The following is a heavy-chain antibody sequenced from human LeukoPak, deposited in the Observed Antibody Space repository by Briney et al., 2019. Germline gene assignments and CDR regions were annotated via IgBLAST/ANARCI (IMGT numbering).Heavy chain of an antibody. V-gene: IGHV1-69*13. D-gene: IGHD2-21*02. Sequence: GASVKVSCKASGGTFSSYAISWVRQPPGQGLEWMGGIIPIFGTANYAQKFQGRVTITADESTSTAYMELSSLRSEDTAVYYCARAYCGGDCYYYYYMDVWGKGTTVTISS. CDR3: ARAYCGGDCYYYYYMDV. J-gene: IGHJ6*03. CDR2: IIPIFGTA. CDR1: GGTFSSYA.